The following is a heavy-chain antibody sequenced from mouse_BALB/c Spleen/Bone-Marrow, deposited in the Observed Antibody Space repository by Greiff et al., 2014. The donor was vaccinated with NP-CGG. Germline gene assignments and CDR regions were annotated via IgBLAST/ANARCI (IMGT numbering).Heavy chain of an antibody. J-gene: IGHJ3*01. D-gene: IGHD2-4*01. CDR1: GFSFNSYG. V-gene: IGHV5-9-2*01. CDR3: ARHAYYDQTEVSFVY. Sequence: EVQRVESGGGLVKSGGSQKLSCAASGFSFNSYGMSWVRQTPEKRLEWVATISGGGSYTFYPDSVKGRFTISRDNAKNNLYLQLSSLRSEDTALYYCARHAYYDQTEVSFVYWGQGTLVTVSA. CDR2: ISGGGSYT.